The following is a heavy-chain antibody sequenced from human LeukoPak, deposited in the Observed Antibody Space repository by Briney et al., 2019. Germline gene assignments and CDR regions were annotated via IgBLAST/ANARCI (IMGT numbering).Heavy chain of an antibody. D-gene: IGHD2-2*01. CDR3: ASGEECVSSTSCFGFDY. CDR1: GFTFSSYS. CDR2: ISSSSSTI. Sequence: AGGSLRLSCAASGFTFSSYSMNWVRQAPGKELEWVSYISSSSSTIYYADSVKGRFTISRDNAKNSLYLQMNSLRDEDTAVYYCASGEECVSSTSCFGFDYWGQGTLVTVSS. V-gene: IGHV3-48*02. J-gene: IGHJ4*02.